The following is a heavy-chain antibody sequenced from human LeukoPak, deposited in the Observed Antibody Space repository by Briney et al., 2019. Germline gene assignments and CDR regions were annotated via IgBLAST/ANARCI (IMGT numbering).Heavy chain of an antibody. CDR1: GFTFSSYG. CDR3: ARGPWGCSSTSCLSGMDV. CDR2: IKQDGSEK. D-gene: IGHD2-2*01. V-gene: IGHV3-7*01. Sequence: GRSLRLSCAASGFTFSSYGMHWVRQAPGKGLEWVANIKQDGSEKYHVDSVKGRFTISRDNAKNLLYLQMNSLGAEDTALYYCARGPWGCSSTSCLSGMDVWGQGTTVTVSS. J-gene: IGHJ6*02.